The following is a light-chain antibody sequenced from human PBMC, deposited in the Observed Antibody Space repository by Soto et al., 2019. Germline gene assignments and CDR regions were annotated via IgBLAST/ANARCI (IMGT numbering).Light chain of an antibody. Sequence: IQMTQSPSSVSASVGDRITITCRASQGISSWLAWYQQKPGKAPKLLIYTASSLQSGVPSRFSGSGYGTDFTLTISDLQPDDFATYYCQQYQSDTWTFGQGTRLEIK. J-gene: IGKJ5*01. V-gene: IGKV1-12*01. CDR3: QQYQSDTWT. CDR2: TAS. CDR1: QGISSW.